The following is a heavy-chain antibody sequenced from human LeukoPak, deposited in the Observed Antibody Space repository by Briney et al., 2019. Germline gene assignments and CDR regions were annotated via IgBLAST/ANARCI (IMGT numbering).Heavy chain of an antibody. CDR3: TTDFMTSSPLAY. CDR2: IKSKTDGETI. V-gene: IGHV3-15*01. D-gene: IGHD6-19*01. Sequence: GGSLRLSCAASGLTFTNAWMSWVRQAPGKGLEWVGRIKSKTDGETIDYAAPVKGRFTISRDDSKNTLYLQMNSLKTEDTAVYYCTTDFMTSSPLAYWGQGSLITVSS. CDR1: GLTFTNAW. J-gene: IGHJ4*02.